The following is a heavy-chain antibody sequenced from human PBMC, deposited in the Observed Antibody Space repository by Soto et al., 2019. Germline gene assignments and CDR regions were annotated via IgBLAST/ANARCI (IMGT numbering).Heavy chain of an antibody. J-gene: IGHJ5*02. CDR2: IYYSGST. CDR3: ARERPDGARLDP. CDR1: GGSISSGDCY. V-gene: IGHV4-30-4*01. D-gene: IGHD6-6*01. Sequence: PSETLSLTCTVSGGSISSGDCYWSWIRQPPGKGLEWIGYIYYSGSTYYNPSLKSRVTLSVDTSKNQFSLKLSSVTAAATPVYYCARERPDGARLDPWGQGTLVTVSS.